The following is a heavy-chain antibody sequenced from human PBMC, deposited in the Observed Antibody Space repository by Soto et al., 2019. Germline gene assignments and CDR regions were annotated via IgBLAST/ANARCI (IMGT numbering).Heavy chain of an antibody. CDR3: ARLSFSYGVDV. CDR1: GGSISIANW. Sequence: TLSLTWSVSGGSISIANWWTLVRQPPGKGLEWIGEIYHGGSTSYNPSLKSRVTLSLDKFKNHFSLNLTSVTAADTAVYYCARLSFSYGVDVWGQGTTVTVSS. CDR2: IYHGGST. J-gene: IGHJ6*02. V-gene: IGHV4-4*02.